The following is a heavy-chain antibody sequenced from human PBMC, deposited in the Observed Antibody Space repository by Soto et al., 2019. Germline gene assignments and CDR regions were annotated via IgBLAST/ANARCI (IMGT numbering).Heavy chain of an antibody. Sequence: QVQLQESGPGLVKPSGTLSLTCAISSGSITSSNWWSWVRQPPGKGLAWIGEIYHGGNTNYNPSLKSRLTISVDRSQNQFSPRLNSVTAADTAVNFCASHLIMPGTRGFDYWGQGSLVTVSS. D-gene: IGHD1-1*01. J-gene: IGHJ4*02. CDR3: ASHLIMPGTRGFDY. CDR1: SGSITSSNW. V-gene: IGHV4-4*02. CDR2: IYHGGNT.